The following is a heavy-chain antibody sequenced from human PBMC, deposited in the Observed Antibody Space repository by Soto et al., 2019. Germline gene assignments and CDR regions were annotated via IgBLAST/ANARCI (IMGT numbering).Heavy chain of an antibody. D-gene: IGHD1-26*01. V-gene: IGHV3-23*01. Sequence: LRLSCAASGFTFSSYAMSWVRQAQGKGLEWVSAISGSGGSTYYADSVKGRFTISRDNSKNTLYLQMNSLGAEDTAVYYCAKIRRWELLKPLDYWGQGTLVTVSS. CDR1: GFTFSSYA. CDR2: ISGSGGST. CDR3: AKIRRWELLKPLDY. J-gene: IGHJ4*02.